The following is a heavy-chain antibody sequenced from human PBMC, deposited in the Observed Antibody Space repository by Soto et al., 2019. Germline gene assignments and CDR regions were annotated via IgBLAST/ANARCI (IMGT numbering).Heavy chain of an antibody. CDR2: IYHSGST. D-gene: IGHD3-22*01. V-gene: IGHV4-34*01. Sequence: SETLSLTCAVYGGSFSGYYWSWIRQPPGKGLEWIGEIYHSGSTNYNPSLKSRVTISVDTSKNQFSLKLSSVTAADTAVYYCARLRTEPYYYDSSGNNWFDPWGQGTLVTVSS. J-gene: IGHJ5*02. CDR3: ARLRTEPYYYDSSGNNWFDP. CDR1: GGSFSGYY.